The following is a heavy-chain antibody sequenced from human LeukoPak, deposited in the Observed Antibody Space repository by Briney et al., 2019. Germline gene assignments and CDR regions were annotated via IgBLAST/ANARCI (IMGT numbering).Heavy chain of an antibody. CDR2: IIPILGIA. CDR1: GGTFSSYA. D-gene: IGHD2-2*01. CDR3: ARGDSTFSFDY. J-gene: IGHJ4*02. Sequence: SVKVSCKASGGTFSSYAISWVRQAPGQGLEWMGRIIPILGIANYAQKFQGRVTITADKSTSTAYMELSSLRSEDTAVYYCARGDSTFSFDYWGQGTLVTVSS. V-gene: IGHV1-69*04.